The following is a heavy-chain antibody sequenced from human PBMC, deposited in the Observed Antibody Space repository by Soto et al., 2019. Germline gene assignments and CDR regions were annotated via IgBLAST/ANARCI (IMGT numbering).Heavy chain of an antibody. J-gene: IGHJ4*02. V-gene: IGHV4-61*01. CDR2: IYYSGST. CDR3: ARGVVVVVAATPAFDY. CDR1: GCSVSSCSYY. Sequence: SETLSLTCTVSGCSVSSCSYYWSWIRQPPGKGLEGIGYIYYSGSTNYNPSVKSRVTISVDTSKNQFSLKLSSVSAADTAVYYCARGVVVVVAATPAFDYWGQGTMVTVSS. D-gene: IGHD2-15*01.